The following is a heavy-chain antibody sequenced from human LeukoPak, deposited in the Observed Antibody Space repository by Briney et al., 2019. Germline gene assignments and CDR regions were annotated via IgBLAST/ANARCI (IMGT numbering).Heavy chain of an antibody. CDR3: AKTYSSGHRGFDY. CDR2: TSGSGGST. V-gene: IGHV3-23*01. J-gene: IGHJ4*02. D-gene: IGHD6-19*01. Sequence: GGSLRLSCAASGFTFSSYGMSWVRQAPGKGLEWVSATSGSGGSTYYADSVKGRFTISRDNSKNTLYLQMNSLRAEDTAVYCCAKTYSSGHRGFDYWGQGTLVTVSS. CDR1: GFTFSSYG.